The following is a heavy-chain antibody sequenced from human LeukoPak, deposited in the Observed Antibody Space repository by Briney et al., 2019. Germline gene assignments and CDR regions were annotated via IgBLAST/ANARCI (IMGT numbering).Heavy chain of an antibody. CDR2: ISTSGGYT. CDR1: GFSFNSYD. D-gene: IGHD5-24*01. CDR3: AKKPATIKFPFDD. J-gene: IGHJ4*02. V-gene: IGHV3-23*01. Sequence: GGSLRLSCVGAGFSFNSYDMGWVRQTPGKGLEWVSAISTSGGYTEDADSVKGRFTISRDDSQNTLFLQMNSLRAEDTAVYYCAKKPATIKFPFDDWGQGTLVTVSP.